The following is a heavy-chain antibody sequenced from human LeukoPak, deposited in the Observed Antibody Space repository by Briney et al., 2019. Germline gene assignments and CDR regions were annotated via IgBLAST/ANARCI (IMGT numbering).Heavy chain of an antibody. J-gene: IGHJ4*02. D-gene: IGHD2-8*01. Sequence: GGSLRLSCAVSGFTFRNYGMHWVRQAPGKGLEWVAFIRYDGSNEFYVDFVKGRFTISRDNSKNRLYLQMNSLRPEDTAVYYCARNGEGGLDYWGQGALVTVSS. CDR3: ARNGEGGLDY. CDR1: GFTFRNYG. CDR2: IRYDGSNE. V-gene: IGHV3-30*02.